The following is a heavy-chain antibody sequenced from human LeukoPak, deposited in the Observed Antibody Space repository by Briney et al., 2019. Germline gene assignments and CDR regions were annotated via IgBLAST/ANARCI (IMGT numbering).Heavy chain of an antibody. CDR1: GFTFSSYG. J-gene: IGHJ4*02. CDR2: IRYDGSNK. D-gene: IGHD3-10*01. CDR3: ARGITARPPYYFDY. Sequence: GGSLRLSCAASGFTFSSYGMHWVRQAPGKGLEWVAFIRYDGSNKYYADSVKGRFTISRDNAKNSVYLQMNSLRAEDTAVYYCARGITARPPYYFDYWGQGTLVTVSS. V-gene: IGHV3-30*02.